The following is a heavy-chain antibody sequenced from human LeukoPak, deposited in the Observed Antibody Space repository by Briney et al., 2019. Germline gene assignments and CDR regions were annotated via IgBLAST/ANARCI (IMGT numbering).Heavy chain of an antibody. J-gene: IGHJ4*02. CDR1: GGSISSGGYY. D-gene: IGHD1-26*01. V-gene: IGHV4-30-2*01. CDR2: IYHSGST. Sequence: SETLSLTCTVSGGSISSGGYYWSWIRQPPGKGLEWIGYIYHSGSTYYNPSLKSQVTISVDRSKNQFSLKLSSVTAADTAVYYCARGVGASSRWGQGTLVTVSS. CDR3: ARGVGASSR.